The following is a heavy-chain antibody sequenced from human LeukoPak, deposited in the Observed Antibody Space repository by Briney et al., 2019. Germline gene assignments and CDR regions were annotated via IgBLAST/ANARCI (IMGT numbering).Heavy chain of an antibody. D-gene: IGHD3-22*01. CDR3: ASRSYSSSGNDY. V-gene: IGHV3-48*03. J-gene: IGHJ4*02. Sequence: GGTLRLSCAASGFSFSNYEMNWVRQAPGTGLESCSYISTSGRPTDYADSVKGRFTISRDNAKNSLYLQMNSLGAEDTAVYYCASRSYSSSGNDYWGQGTLVTVSS. CDR2: ISTSGRPT. CDR1: GFSFSNYE.